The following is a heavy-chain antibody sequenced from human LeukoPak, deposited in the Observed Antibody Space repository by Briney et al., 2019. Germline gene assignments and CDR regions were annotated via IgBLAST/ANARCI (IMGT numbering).Heavy chain of an antibody. D-gene: IGHD1-14*01. J-gene: IGHJ5*02. V-gene: IGHV1-46*01. CDR1: GYTFTNFY. CDR2: INPSDDST. CDR3: ARAWRYTDWFDP. Sequence: ASVKVSCKASGYTFTNFYMHWVRQAPGQGLEWMGIINPSDDSTIYAQKFQGRVTVTRDTSTSTVYMELSSLRSEDTAVYYCARAWRYTDWFDPWGHGNLVTVSS.